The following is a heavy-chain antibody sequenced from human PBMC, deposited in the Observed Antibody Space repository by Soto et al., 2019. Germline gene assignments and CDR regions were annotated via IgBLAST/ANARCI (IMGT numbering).Heavy chain of an antibody. CDR2: ISYDGSKK. J-gene: IGHJ4*02. CDR1: GFTFSSYG. CDR3: AKDSDTAMVFDY. V-gene: IGHV3-30*18. D-gene: IGHD5-18*01. Sequence: QVQLVESGGGVVQPGRSLRLSCAASGFTFSSYGMHWVRQAPGKGLEWVAVISYDGSKKYYADSVKGRFTISRDNSKNPLYLQMNSLRAEDTAVYYCAKDSDTAMVFDYWVQGTLVTVSS.